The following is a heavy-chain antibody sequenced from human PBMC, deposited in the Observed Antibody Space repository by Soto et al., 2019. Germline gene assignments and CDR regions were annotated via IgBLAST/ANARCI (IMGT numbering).Heavy chain of an antibody. CDR3: ARDKPWTYCGGDGKHAFDT. D-gene: IGHD2-21*02. CDR2: IYSGCST. J-gene: IGHJ3*02. V-gene: IGHV3-53*01. Sequence: PGGSLRLSCAASGFTVSSNYMSWVRQAPGQGLEWASVIYSGCSTYYAYSVKVRCTISRDNSTNTLYLQMNSLRAEDTAVYYCARDKPWTYCGGDGKHAFDTWGQGTMVTVSS. CDR1: GFTVSSNY.